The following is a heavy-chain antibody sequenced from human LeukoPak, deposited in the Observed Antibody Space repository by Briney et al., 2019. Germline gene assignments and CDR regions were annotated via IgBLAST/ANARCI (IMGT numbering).Heavy chain of an antibody. Sequence: SVKVSCKASGGTFSSYAISWARQAPGQGLEWMGRIIPILGIANYAQKFQGRVTITADKSTSTAYMELSSLRSEDTAVYYCARAGYCSSTSCYYYFDYWGQRTLVTVSS. CDR2: IIPILGIA. V-gene: IGHV1-69*04. CDR3: ARAGYCSSTSCYYYFDY. D-gene: IGHD2-2*01. J-gene: IGHJ4*02. CDR1: GGTFSSYA.